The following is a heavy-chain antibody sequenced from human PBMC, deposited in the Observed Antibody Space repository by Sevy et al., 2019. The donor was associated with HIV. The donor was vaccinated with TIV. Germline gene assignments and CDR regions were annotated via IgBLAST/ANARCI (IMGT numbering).Heavy chain of an antibody. CDR1: GFTFSSYR. J-gene: IGHJ4*02. CDR3: ARAVLEISTWRSDY. Sequence: GGLRLSCAASGFTFSSYRMTWVRQAPGKGLEWVSCISSTSAYINYADSVKGRFTISRDNAKNLLYLQMDSLRAEDTAVYYCARAVLEISTWRSDYWGQGTLVTVSS. V-gene: IGHV3-21*01. CDR2: ISSTSAYI. D-gene: IGHD1-1*01.